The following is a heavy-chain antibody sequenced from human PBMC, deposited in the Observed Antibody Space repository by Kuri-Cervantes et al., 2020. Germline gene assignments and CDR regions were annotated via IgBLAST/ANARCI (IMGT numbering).Heavy chain of an antibody. Sequence: SETLSLTCTVSGGSISSYYWSWIRQPAGKGLEWIGRIYYSGSTNYNPSLKSRVTISVDTSKNQFSLKLSSVTAADTAVYYCASITPPIPMDDAFDIWGQGTMVTVSS. CDR2: IYYSGST. J-gene: IGHJ3*02. CDR3: ASITPPIPMDDAFDI. D-gene: IGHD3-10*01. CDR1: GGSISSYY. V-gene: IGHV4-4*07.